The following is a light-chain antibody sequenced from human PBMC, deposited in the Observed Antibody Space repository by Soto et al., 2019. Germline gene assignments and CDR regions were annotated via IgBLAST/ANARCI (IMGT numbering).Light chain of an antibody. J-gene: IGKJ5*01. CDR3: QHLNTYPIT. CDR2: AAS. CDR1: QDISTH. Sequence: IPLTQSPSSLSASVGDRVTISFRASQDISTHLAWFAQKPGRAPQLLIYAASTLHSGVPSRFSGSGSGTDFTLTISSLQPEDFATYYCQHLNTYPITFGPGTRLEIK. V-gene: IGKV1-9*01.